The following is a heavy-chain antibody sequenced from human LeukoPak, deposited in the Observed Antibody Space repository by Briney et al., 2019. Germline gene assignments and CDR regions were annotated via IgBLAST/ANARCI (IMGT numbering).Heavy chain of an antibody. Sequence: PGGSLRLSCAASGGTFSSYAISWVRQAPGQGLEWMGGIIPIFGTANYAQKFQGRVTITADESTSTAYMELSSLRSEDTAVYYCARGLTTVTTVLDYWGQGTLVTVSS. D-gene: IGHD4-17*01. CDR3: ARGLTTVTTVLDY. J-gene: IGHJ4*02. CDR1: GGTFSSYA. CDR2: IIPIFGTA. V-gene: IGHV1-69*01.